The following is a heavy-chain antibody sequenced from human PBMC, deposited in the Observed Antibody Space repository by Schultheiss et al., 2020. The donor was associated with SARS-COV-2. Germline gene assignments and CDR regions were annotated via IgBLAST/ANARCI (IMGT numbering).Heavy chain of an antibody. CDR2: IRAYNGNT. Sequence: GGSLRLSCKGSGYSFTSYGISWVRQAPGQGLEWMGGIRAYNGNTNYVQKLKGRVTMTTDTSTSTAYMELRSLRSDDTAVYYCAGDKRVGSRGSVVVPAALYGMDVWGQGTTVTVSS. CDR3: AGDKRVGSRGSVVVPAALYGMDV. D-gene: IGHD2-2*01. CDR1: GYSFTSYG. J-gene: IGHJ6*02. V-gene: IGHV1-18*04.